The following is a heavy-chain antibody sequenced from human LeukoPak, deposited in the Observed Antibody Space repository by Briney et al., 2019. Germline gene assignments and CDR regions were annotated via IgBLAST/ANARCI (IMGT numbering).Heavy chain of an antibody. CDR1: GGSFSDYY. Sequence: SETLSLTCGVYGGSFSDYYWSWIRQPPGKGLEWIGEINHSGSTNYNPSLKSRVTISVDTSKNQFSLKVNSVTAADTAAYYCARRGYTDGWGWFNPWGQGTLVTVSS. D-gene: IGHD5-18*01. CDR3: ARRGYTDGWGWFNP. J-gene: IGHJ5*02. CDR2: INHSGST. V-gene: IGHV4-34*01.